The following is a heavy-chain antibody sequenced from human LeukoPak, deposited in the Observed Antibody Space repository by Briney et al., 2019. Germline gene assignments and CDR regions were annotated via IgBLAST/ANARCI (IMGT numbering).Heavy chain of an antibody. Sequence: PGGSLRLSCAVSGLTFSNYGIHWVRQAPGKGLEWVAVISYDGSNKYYADSVKGRFTISRDNSKNTLYLQMNSLRAEDTAVYYCAKGRLRYCSGGSCYSDAFDIWGQGTMVTVSS. D-gene: IGHD2-15*01. CDR3: AKGRLRYCSGGSCYSDAFDI. CDR2: ISYDGSNK. CDR1: GLTFSNYG. V-gene: IGHV3-30*18. J-gene: IGHJ3*02.